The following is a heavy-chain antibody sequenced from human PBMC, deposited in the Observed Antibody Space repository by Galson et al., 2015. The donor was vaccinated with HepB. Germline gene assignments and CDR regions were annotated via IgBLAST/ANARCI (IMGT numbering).Heavy chain of an antibody. CDR3: AKWGGEVLNGPFDF. Sequence: SLRLSCAASGFTFSSYAMTWVRQAPGKGLEWVSVISGGGGSTYYADSVKGRFTISRDNSKNTLYLQMHSLRAEDTAVYYCAKWGGEVLNGPFDFWGQGTLVTVSS. CDR2: ISGGGGST. V-gene: IGHV3-23*01. J-gene: IGHJ4*02. D-gene: IGHD1-26*01. CDR1: GFTFSSYA.